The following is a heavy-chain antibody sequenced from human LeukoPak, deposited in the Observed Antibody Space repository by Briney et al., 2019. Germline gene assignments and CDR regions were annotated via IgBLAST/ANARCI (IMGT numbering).Heavy chain of an antibody. CDR2: IYYSGST. J-gene: IGHJ4*02. CDR3: ASNYYGSGSLDY. CDR1: GGSISSSLSY. Sequence: SETLSLTCTVSGGSISSSLSYWGWIRQPPGKGLEWIGSIYYSGSTNYNPSLKSRVTISVDTSKNQFSPKLSSVTAADTAVYYCASNYYGSGSLDYWGQGNLVTVSS. D-gene: IGHD3-10*01. V-gene: IGHV4-39*07.